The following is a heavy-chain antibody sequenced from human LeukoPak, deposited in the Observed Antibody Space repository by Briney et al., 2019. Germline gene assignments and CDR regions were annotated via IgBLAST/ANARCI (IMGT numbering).Heavy chain of an antibody. CDR1: GYTFTSYG. V-gene: IGHV1-18*01. Sequence: ASVKVSCKASGYTFTSYGISWVRQAPGQGLEWMGWISAYNGNTNYAQKLQGRVTMTTDTSTSTAYMELRSLRSDDTAVYYCARVVHGYCSSTSCYSSGAFDYWGQGTLVTVSS. CDR3: ARVVHGYCSSTSCYSSGAFDY. CDR2: ISAYNGNT. J-gene: IGHJ4*02. D-gene: IGHD2-2*02.